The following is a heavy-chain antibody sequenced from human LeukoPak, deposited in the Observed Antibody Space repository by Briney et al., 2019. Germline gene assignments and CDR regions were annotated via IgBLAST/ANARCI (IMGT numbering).Heavy chain of an antibody. Sequence: SETLSLTCTVSGGSISSSSYYWGWIRQPPGKGLEWVGTINYSGSTYYNPSLKSRVTISVDTSKNQFSLKLSSVTAADTAVYYCARGYPRGYSYGYDYWGQGTLVTVSS. CDR1: GGSISSSSYY. CDR2: INYSGST. J-gene: IGHJ4*02. V-gene: IGHV4-39*07. D-gene: IGHD5-18*01. CDR3: ARGYPRGYSYGYDY.